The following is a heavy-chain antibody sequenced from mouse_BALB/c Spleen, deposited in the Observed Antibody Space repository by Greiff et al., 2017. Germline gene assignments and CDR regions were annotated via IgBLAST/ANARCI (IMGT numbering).Heavy chain of an antibody. J-gene: IGHJ3*01. CDR3: ARGNYYSSWFAY. CDR2: INPSNGRT. CDR1: GYTFTSYW. V-gene: IGHV1S81*02. D-gene: IGHD1-1*01. Sequence: VQLQPPGAELVKPGASVKLSCKASGYTFTSYWMHWVKQRPGQGLEWIGEINPSNGRTNYNEKFKSKATLTVDKSSSTAYMQLSSLTSEDSAVYYCARGNYYSSWFAYWGQGTLVTVSA.